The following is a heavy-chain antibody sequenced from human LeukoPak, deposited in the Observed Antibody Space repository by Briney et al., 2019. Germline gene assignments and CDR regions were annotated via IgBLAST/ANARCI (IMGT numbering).Heavy chain of an antibody. V-gene: IGHV3-7*01. Sequence: ETLSLTCAVYGGSFSGYYWSWVRQAPGKGLEWVANIKQDGSEKYYVDSVKGRFTISRDNAKNSLYLQMNSLRAEDTAVYYCARLLLFGRTHFDYWGQGTLVTVSS. CDR2: IKQDGSEK. CDR3: ARLLLFGRTHFDY. J-gene: IGHJ4*02. CDR1: GGSFSGYY. D-gene: IGHD2-21*01.